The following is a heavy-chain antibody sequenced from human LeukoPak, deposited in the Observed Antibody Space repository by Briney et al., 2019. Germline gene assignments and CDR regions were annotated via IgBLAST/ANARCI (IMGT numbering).Heavy chain of an antibody. V-gene: IGHV3-30*18. CDR1: GFTLNSDG. J-gene: IGHJ4*02. CDR2: ISYDGSNT. Sequence: GGSLRLSCAGSGFTLNSDGMHWVRQAPGKGLEWVAFISYDGSNTYYEDSVKGRFTISRDHSKNTLYLQMNSLKSEDTAVYYCAKDGDWGQGTLVTVSS. CDR3: AKDGD. D-gene: IGHD3-16*01.